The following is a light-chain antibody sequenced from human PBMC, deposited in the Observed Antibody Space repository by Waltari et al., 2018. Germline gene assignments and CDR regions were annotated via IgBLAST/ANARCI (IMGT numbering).Light chain of an antibody. CDR3: ASWDSSLSAAGV. CDR2: DDN. Sequence: QSVLTQPPSVSAAPGQKVTISCSGGNSNIGNNYVSWYQKFPGRAPRPIIFDDNQRPSGFPDRFSGSRSGTSATLAITGLQSGDEADYYCASWDSSLSAAGVFGGGTRLTVL. V-gene: IGLV1-51*01. J-gene: IGLJ3*02. CDR1: NSNIGNNY.